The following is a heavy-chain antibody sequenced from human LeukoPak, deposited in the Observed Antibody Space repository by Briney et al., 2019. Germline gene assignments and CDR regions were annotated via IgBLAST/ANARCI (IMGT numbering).Heavy chain of an antibody. J-gene: IGHJ4*02. D-gene: IGHD3-3*01. CDR2: VSNDGGNK. CDR3: ARDPVSVGLRINSDF. CDR1: GFPFSSYA. Sequence: GGSLILSCAASGFPFSSYAMHWVRQAPGEGLEWVALVSNDGGNKYHADSVKGRFTISRDNSKNTLYLQMNSLRAEDTAVYYCARDPVSVGLRINSDFWGQGTLVTVSS. V-gene: IGHV3-30-3*01.